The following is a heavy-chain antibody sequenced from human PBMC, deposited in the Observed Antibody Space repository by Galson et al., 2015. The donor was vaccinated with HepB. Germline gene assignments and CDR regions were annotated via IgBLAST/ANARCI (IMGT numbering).Heavy chain of an antibody. J-gene: IGHJ4*02. D-gene: IGHD4/OR15-4a*01. CDR3: LKRDGVDYGHGFDY. CDR1: DFSFSDVS. CDR2: ISGSGATT. Sequence: SLRLSCAASDFSFSDVSMRWVRQAPGTGLEWVSTISGSGATTSNAYSVKGQFSIISDNSNTTVYLQMNSLSVEDTDIYFCLKRDGVDYGHGFDYWGQGTLVTVSS. V-gene: IGHV3-23*01.